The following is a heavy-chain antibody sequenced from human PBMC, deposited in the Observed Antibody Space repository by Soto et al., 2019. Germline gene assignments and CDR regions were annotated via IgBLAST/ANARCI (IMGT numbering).Heavy chain of an antibody. CDR2: ISGSGGST. CDR1: GFTFSSYA. J-gene: IGHJ6*03. V-gene: IGHV3-23*01. Sequence: PGGSLRLSCAASGFTFSSYAMSWVRQAPGRGLEWGSAISGSGGSTYYADSVKGRFTISRDNSKNTLYLQMNSLRAEDTAVYYCAKVGPGVVVVPAAVTHYYYYYYMDVWGKGTTVTVSS. CDR3: AKVGPGVVVVPAAVTHYYYYYYMDV. D-gene: IGHD2-2*01.